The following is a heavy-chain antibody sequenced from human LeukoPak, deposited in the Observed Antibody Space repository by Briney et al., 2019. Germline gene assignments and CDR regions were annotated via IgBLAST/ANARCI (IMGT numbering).Heavy chain of an antibody. CDR2: IYTSGST. V-gene: IGHV4-61*02. D-gene: IGHD4-11*01. CDR3: ARGPDYSNYVDY. J-gene: IGHJ4*02. Sequence: PSETLSLTRTVSGGSISSGSYYWNWIRQPAGKGLEWIGRIYTSGSTKYNPSLKSRVTILADTSKNQFSLKLSSVTAADTAVYYCARGPDYSNYVDYWGQGTLVTVSS. CDR1: GGSISSGSYY.